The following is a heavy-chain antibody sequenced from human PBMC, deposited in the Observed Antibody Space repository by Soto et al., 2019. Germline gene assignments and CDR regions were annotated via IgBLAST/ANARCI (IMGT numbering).Heavy chain of an antibody. CDR1: GFSLSNYF. J-gene: IGHJ6*02. CDR3: ARGDNYYGMDV. D-gene: IGHD2-15*01. V-gene: IGHV3-30-3*01. CDR2: ISYDGSNK. Sequence: HVQLVESGGGVVQPGRSLRLSCAASGFSLSNYFMHWVRQAPGKGLEWVAIISYDGSNKHYADSVKGRFTISRDNSKNTLYVQVDSLRGEDTAVYRCARGDNYYGMDVWGQGTTVTVSS.